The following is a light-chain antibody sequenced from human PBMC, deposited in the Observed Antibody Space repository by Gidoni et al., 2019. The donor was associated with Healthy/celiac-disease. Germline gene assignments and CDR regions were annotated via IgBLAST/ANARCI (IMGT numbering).Light chain of an antibody. CDR3: QQSYNTENT. CDR1: QSISSY. Sequence: DIQMTQSPSSLSASVGDRVTITCRASQSISSYLNWYQQKPGKAPKLLIYAASSLQSGVPSRFSGSGSGTDFTLTISSLQPEDFATYYCQQSYNTENTFGQGTKLEIK. CDR2: AAS. V-gene: IGKV1-39*01. J-gene: IGKJ2*01.